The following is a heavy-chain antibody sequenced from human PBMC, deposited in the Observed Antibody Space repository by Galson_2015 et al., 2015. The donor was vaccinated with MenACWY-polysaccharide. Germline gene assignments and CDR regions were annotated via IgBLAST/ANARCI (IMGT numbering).Heavy chain of an antibody. CDR1: GFTFKNSW. Sequence: SLRLSCAVSGFTFKNSWMSWVRQAPGKGLEWVANIKKDGSEKYCVDSVKGRFTISRDNARNSLYLQMNGLRAEDTAVYYCARGHYGTDVWGQGTPVTVS. CDR3: ARGHYGTDV. CDR2: IKKDGSEK. J-gene: IGHJ6*02. V-gene: IGHV3-7*01.